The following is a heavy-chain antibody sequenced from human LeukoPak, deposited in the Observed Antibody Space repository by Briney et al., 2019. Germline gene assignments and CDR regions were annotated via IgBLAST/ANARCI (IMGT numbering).Heavy chain of an antibody. D-gene: IGHD1-26*01. CDR1: GFTVSDYC. V-gene: IGHV3-72*01. CDR2: SKNKGNNCIT. CDR3: ARIFPSGSRPHDAFDI. J-gene: IGHJ3*02. Sequence: PGGSLRLSCEASGFTVSDYCMDWVRQAPGKGLEWVARSKNKGNNCITEYAASVKGRFIASRDDSKNSLYLQMNSLRAEDTAVYYCARIFPSGSRPHDAFDIWGQGTMVTVSS.